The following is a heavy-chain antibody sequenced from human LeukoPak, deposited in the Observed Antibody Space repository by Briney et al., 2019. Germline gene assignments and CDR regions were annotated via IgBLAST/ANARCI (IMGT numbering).Heavy chain of an antibody. CDR3: ARVARRDFWSGYYTRRNWYFDL. CDR1: GGSISSYY. J-gene: IGHJ2*01. V-gene: IGHV4-59*01. CDR2: IYYSGST. D-gene: IGHD3-3*01. Sequence: SETLSLTCTVSGGSISSYYWSWIRQPPGKGLEWIGYIYYSGSTNYNPSLKRRVTISVDTSNNQFSLKLGSVTAADTAVYYCARVARRDFWSGYYTRRNWYFDLWGRGTLVTVSS.